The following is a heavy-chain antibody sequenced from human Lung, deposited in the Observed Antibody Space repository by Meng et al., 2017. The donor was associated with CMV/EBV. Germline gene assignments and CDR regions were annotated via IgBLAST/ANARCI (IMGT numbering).Heavy chain of an antibody. CDR2: INPRGGGP. CDR3: ARGAETANDY. Sequence: ASVKVSCKASGYTFADYFIHWVRQAPGQGLEWMGRINPRGGGPNYVQKYQDRVTLTMDTSITTAYLEMSGLTSDDTAVYYCARGAETANDYWGQGTLVTVSS. J-gene: IGHJ4*02. CDR1: GYTFADYF. V-gene: IGHV1-2*02. D-gene: IGHD5-18*01.